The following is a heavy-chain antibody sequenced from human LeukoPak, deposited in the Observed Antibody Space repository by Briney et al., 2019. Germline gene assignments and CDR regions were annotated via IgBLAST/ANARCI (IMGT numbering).Heavy chain of an antibody. CDR2: IKQDGSEK. D-gene: IGHD1-14*01. Sequence: GGSLRLSCAASGFTFSSYWMSWVRQAPGKGLEWVANIKQDGSEKYYVDSVKGRFTISRDNAKNSLYLQMNSLRAEDTAVYYCARFSRRYEPANWFDPWGQGTLVTVSS. V-gene: IGHV3-7*01. CDR3: ARFSRRYEPANWFDP. J-gene: IGHJ5*02. CDR1: GFTFSSYW.